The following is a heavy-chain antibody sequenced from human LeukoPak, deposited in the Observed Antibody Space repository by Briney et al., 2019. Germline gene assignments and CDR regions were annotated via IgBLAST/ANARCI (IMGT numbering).Heavy chain of an antibody. CDR1: GMTLSNYA. CDR2: LSGYNGRK. D-gene: IGHD3-10*01. J-gene: IGHJ4*02. CDR3: AREGYYGSGSPPSLYFDY. V-gene: IGHV3-23*01. Sequence: GGSLRLSCVVSGMTLSNYAMSWVRQAPGKGLEWVSGLSGYNGRKWYADSVKGRFTISRDNSRSTLYLQMNSLRPEDTAIYYCAREGYYGSGSPPSLYFDYWGQGTLVTVSS.